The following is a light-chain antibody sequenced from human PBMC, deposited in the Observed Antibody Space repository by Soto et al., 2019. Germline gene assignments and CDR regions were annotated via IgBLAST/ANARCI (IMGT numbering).Light chain of an antibody. Sequence: EIVKTQSPATLSVSPGERATLSCRASQSVSSNLAWYQQKPGQAPRLLIYGASTRATSIPARFSGSGSVTEFTLTISSLQSEDFAVYYCQQYNNWPYTFGQGTKLEIK. CDR1: QSVSSN. CDR2: GAS. CDR3: QQYNNWPYT. J-gene: IGKJ2*01. V-gene: IGKV3-15*01.